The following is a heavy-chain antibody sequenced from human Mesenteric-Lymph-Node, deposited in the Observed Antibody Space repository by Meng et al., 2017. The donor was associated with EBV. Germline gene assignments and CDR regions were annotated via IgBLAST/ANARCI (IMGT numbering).Heavy chain of an antibody. CDR1: GGSVISDTYY. Sequence: QVQLQESGPGLVKPSATLSLTCSFSGGSVISDTYYWSWIRQPPGKGLEWIAFIYYTGSTSYNPSLKSRVTMSVDTSKNQFSLRLSSVTAADTAVYFCARGGYSGYDFDYWGQGTLVTVSS. D-gene: IGHD5-12*01. CDR3: ARGGYSGYDFDY. V-gene: IGHV4-61*01. J-gene: IGHJ4*02. CDR2: IYYTGST.